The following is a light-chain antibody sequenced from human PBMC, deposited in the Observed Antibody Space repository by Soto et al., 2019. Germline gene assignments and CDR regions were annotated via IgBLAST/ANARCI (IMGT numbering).Light chain of an antibody. V-gene: IGKV1-39*01. Sequence: MTQSPATLSASLGDRVTITCRASQTINNYLNWYQQKPGKAPKLLIHTTSSLQSGVPSRFSASGAGTDFTLTISSLQPEDSATYYCQQSFSTPQTFGGGTKVEI. CDR1: QTINNY. CDR2: TTS. CDR3: QQSFSTPQT. J-gene: IGKJ4*01.